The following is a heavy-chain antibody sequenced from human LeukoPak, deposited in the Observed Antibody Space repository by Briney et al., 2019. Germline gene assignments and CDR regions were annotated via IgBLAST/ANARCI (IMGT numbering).Heavy chain of an antibody. Sequence: SVKVSCKASGFTFTSSAMQWVRQARGQRLEWIGWIVVGSGNTNYAQKFQERVTITRGMSTSTAYMELSSLRSEDTAVHYCAADRSRNYNMDVWGKGTTVTVSS. CDR2: IVVGSGNT. CDR1: GFTFTSSA. V-gene: IGHV1-58*02. D-gene: IGHD6-13*01. CDR3: AADRSRNYNMDV. J-gene: IGHJ6*03.